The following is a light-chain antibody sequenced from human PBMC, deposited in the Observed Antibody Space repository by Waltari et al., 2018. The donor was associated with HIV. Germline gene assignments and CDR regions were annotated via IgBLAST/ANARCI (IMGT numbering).Light chain of an antibody. V-gene: IGKV1-39*01. CDR1: QNITHY. CDR3: QQSFSAPT. Sequence: DIQMAQSPSSLSASIGDRVTITCRASQNITHYLNWYHQRPGKAPRLLIYGATRLQGGVPSRFRGIGSGTVFTLIITSLQPEDFGTYYTQQSFSAPTFGRGTRVDIK. CDR2: GAT. J-gene: IGKJ5*01.